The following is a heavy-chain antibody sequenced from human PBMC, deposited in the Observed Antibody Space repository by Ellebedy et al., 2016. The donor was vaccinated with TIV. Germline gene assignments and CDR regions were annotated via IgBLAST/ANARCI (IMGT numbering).Heavy chain of an antibody. CDR2: IYPGDSDT. Sequence: GESLKISCEGSGYSFTSYWIGWVRQMPGKGLEWMGIIYPGDSDTRYSPSVQGQVTISADKSISTAYLQWSSLKASDTAMYYCARTAAMAAAADYYYYGMDVWGQGTTVTVSS. CDR1: GYSFTSYW. V-gene: IGHV5-51*01. D-gene: IGHD2-15*01. CDR3: ARTAAMAAAADYYYYGMDV. J-gene: IGHJ6*02.